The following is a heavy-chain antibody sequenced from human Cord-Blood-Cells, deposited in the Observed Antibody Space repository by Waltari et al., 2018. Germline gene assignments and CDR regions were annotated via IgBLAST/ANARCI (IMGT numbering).Heavy chain of an antibody. CDR1: GYSFTSYW. V-gene: IGHV5-51*01. CDR2: IYPGYPDT. Sequence: EVQLVQSGAEVKKPGESLKISCKGSGYSFTSYWIGWVRQMPGKGLEWMVIIYPGYPDTSYIPSFQGQFTLSAYNSISTAYLHSSSLKASDTAMYYCARKSSIALACTDFDYCGQGTLFTVSS. J-gene: IGHJ4*02. D-gene: IGHD6-19*01. CDR3: ARKSSIALACTDFDY.